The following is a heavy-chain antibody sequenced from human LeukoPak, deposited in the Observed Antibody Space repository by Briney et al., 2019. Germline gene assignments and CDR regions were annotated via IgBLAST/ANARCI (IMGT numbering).Heavy chain of an antibody. CDR1: GYTFTSYG. V-gene: IGHV1-18*04. CDR2: ISAYNGNT. Sequence: ASVKVSCTASGYTFTSYGISWVRQAPGQGLEWMGWISAYNGNTNYAQKLQGRVTMTTDTSTSTAYMELRSLRSGDTAVYYCARSELGMDWYFDLWGRGTLVTVSS. J-gene: IGHJ2*01. CDR3: ARSELGMDWYFDL. D-gene: IGHD7-27*01.